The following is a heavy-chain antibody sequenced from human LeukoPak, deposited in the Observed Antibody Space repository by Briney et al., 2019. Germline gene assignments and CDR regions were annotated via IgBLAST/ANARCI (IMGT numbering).Heavy chain of an antibody. CDR1: GFTFSDTW. V-gene: IGHV3-74*01. CDR2: IRSDGSDT. CDR3: ARGGDAFDI. Sequence: PGGSLRLSCAASGFTFSDTWMHWVRQAPGKGLVWVSRIRSDGSDTRYAESVKGRFTISRDNAKNTLYLQMNSLRAEDTAVYYCARGGDAFDIWGQGTMVSVSS. D-gene: IGHD2-15*01. J-gene: IGHJ3*02.